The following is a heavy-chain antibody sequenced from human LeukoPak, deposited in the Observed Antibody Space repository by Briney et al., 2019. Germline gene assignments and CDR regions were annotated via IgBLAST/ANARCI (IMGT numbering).Heavy chain of an antibody. CDR1: GYTFTGYY. J-gene: IGHJ4*02. CDR2: INPNSGGT. D-gene: IGHD3-3*01. V-gene: IGHV1-2*02. Sequence: ASVKVSCKASGYTFTGYYMHWVRQAPGQGLELMGWINPNSGGTNYAQKFQGRVTMTRDTSISTAYMELSRLRSDDTAVYYCAIKRITIFGVVRGDFDYWGQGTLVTVSS. CDR3: AIKRITIFGVVRGDFDY.